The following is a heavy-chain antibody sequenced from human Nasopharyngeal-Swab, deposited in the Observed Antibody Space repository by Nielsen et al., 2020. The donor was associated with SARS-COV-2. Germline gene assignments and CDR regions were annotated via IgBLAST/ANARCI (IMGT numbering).Heavy chain of an antibody. J-gene: IGHJ6*02. CDR1: GFTFSSYA. Sequence: GGSLRLSCAASGFTFSSYAMSWVHQAPGKGLEWVAVISYDGSNKYYADSVKGRFTISRDNSKNTLYLQMNSLRAEDTAVYYCARSYYGAYYYGMDVWGQGTTVTVSS. CDR2: ISYDGSNK. CDR3: ARSYYGAYYYGMDV. D-gene: IGHD4-17*01. V-gene: IGHV3-30-3*01.